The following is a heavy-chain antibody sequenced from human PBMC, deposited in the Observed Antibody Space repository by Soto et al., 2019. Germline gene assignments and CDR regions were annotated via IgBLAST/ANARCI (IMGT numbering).Heavy chain of an antibody. CDR2: ISRSGDNT. V-gene: IGHV3-23*01. D-gene: IGHD3-9*01. CDR1: GFTFSSYA. CDR3: AKDLGHYDILTGYPTFGY. Sequence: GGSLRLSCAASGFTFSSYAMSWFRQAPGVGLEWVSAISRSGDNTFYADSVKGRFTISRDNTQHTLYLQMNSPRAEATAVYYCAKDLGHYDILTGYPTFGYWGEGTLVTVSS. J-gene: IGHJ4*02.